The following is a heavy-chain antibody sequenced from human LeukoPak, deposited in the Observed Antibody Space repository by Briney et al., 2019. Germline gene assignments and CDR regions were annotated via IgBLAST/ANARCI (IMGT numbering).Heavy chain of an antibody. CDR1: GFTYSNYG. D-gene: IGHD2-21*02. Sequence: GGSLRLSCAASGFTYSNYGIHWVRQAPGKGLEWVAVIWYDGSNKHYADSVKGRFTISRDNSKNTLYLQMNSLRAEDTAVYYCARVVTVSNIDPAFDTWGQGTMVTVSS. CDR2: IWYDGSNK. J-gene: IGHJ3*02. V-gene: IGHV3-33*01. CDR3: ARVVTVSNIDPAFDT.